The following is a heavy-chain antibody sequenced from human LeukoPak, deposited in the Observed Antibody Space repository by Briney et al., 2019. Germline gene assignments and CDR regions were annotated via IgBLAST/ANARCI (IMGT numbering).Heavy chain of an antibody. CDR1: GGSISSGGYY. J-gene: IGHJ4*02. Sequence: PSETLSLTCTVSGGSISSGGYYWSWIRQHPGKGLEWIGEINHSGSTNYNPSLKSRVTISVDTSKNQFSLKLSSVTAADTAVYYCARFRNDYGDYYFDYWGQGTLVTVSS. CDR3: ARFRNDYGDYYFDY. V-gene: IGHV4-39*07. CDR2: INHSGST. D-gene: IGHD4-17*01.